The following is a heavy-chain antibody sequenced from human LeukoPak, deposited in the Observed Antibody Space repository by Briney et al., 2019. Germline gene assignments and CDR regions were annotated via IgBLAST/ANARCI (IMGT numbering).Heavy chain of an antibody. D-gene: IGHD3-16*01. CDR3: ARDRGYDYVWGSSKPYNWFDP. CDR2: ISSSSSYT. CDR1: GFTFSDYY. Sequence: PGGSLRLSCAASGFTFSDYYMSWIRQAPGKGLEWVSYISSSSSYTNYADSVKGRFTISRDNAKNSLYLQMNSLRAEDTAVYYCARDRGYDYVWGSSKPYNWFDPWGQGTLVTVSS. J-gene: IGHJ5*02. V-gene: IGHV3-11*05.